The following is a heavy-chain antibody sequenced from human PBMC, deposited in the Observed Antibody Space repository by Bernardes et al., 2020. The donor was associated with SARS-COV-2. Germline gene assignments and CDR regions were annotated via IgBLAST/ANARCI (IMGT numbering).Heavy chain of an antibody. Sequence: ASVKVSCKASGYTFTGYYMHWVRQAPGQGLEWMGWINPNSGGTNYAQKFQGRVTMTRDTSISTAYMELSRLRSDDTAVYYCARDRGYCSGGSCWGYYYYGMDVWGQGTTVTVSS. CDR3: ARDRGYCSGGSCWGYYYYGMDV. V-gene: IGHV1-2*02. CDR1: GYTFTGYY. D-gene: IGHD2-15*01. CDR2: INPNSGGT. J-gene: IGHJ6*02.